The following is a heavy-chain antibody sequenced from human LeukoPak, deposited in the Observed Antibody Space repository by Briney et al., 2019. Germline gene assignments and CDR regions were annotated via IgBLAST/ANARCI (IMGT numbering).Heavy chain of an antibody. V-gene: IGHV3-48*03. J-gene: IGHJ6*02. CDR3: ARALIGPYGMDV. CDR1: GFTFSSYE. D-gene: IGHD3-16*01. CDR2: ISSSGSTI. Sequence: GGSLRLSCAASGFTFSSYEMNWVRQAPGKGLEWVSYISSSGSTIYYADSVKGRFTISRDNAKNSLYLQMNSLRAEDTAVYYCARALIGPYGMDVWGQGTTVTVSS.